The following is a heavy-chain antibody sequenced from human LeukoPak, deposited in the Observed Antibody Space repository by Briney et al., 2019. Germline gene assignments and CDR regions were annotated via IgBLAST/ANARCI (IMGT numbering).Heavy chain of an antibody. J-gene: IGHJ4*02. Sequence: ASVKVSCKASGYTFTSYGISWVRQAPGQGLEWMGWISAYNGNTNYAQKLQGRVTMTTDTSTSTAYTELRSLRSDDTAVYYCATDYGDYVVGDTVLHGGSATGNDYWGQGTLVTVSS. CDR1: GYTFTSYG. V-gene: IGHV1-18*01. CDR2: ISAYNGNT. D-gene: IGHD4-17*01. CDR3: ATDYGDYVVGDTVLHGGSATGNDY.